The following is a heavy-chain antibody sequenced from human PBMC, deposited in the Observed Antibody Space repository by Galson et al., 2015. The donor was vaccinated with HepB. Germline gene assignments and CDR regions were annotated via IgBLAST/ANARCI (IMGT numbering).Heavy chain of an antibody. CDR2: ISAYNGNT. CDR3: ARTPRQWLAWFDP. CDR1: GYTFTSYG. D-gene: IGHD6-19*01. J-gene: IGHJ5*02. Sequence: SVKVSCKASGYTFTSYGISWVRQAPGQGLEWMGWISAYNGNTNYAQKLQGRVTMTTDTSTSTAYMELGSLRSDDTAVYYCARTPRQWLAWFDPWGQGTLVTVSS. V-gene: IGHV1-18*01.